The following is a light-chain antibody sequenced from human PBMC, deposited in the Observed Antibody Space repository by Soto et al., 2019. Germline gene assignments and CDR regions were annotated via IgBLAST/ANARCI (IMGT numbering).Light chain of an antibody. CDR1: QSVSSN. CDR2: GAS. J-gene: IGKJ5*01. Sequence: IGLTQSPATLSVSPGERATLSCRASQSVSSNLAWYQQKPGQAPRLLISGASTRATGVPARFSGSGSGTEFTLTITSLQSEDFAVYCCQQYNNRPLTFGPGTRLEIK. CDR3: QQYNNRPLT. V-gene: IGKV3D-15*01.